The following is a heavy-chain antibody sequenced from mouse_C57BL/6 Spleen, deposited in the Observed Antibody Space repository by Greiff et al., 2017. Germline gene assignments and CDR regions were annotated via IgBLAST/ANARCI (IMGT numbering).Heavy chain of an antibody. CDR2: ISDGGSYT. CDR3: ARGGGQLRRYFDY. CDR1: GFTFSSYA. V-gene: IGHV5-4*01. Sequence: EVHLVESGGGLVKPGGSLKLSCAASGFTFSSYAMSWVRQTPEKRLEWVATISDGGSYTYYPDNVKGRFTISRDNAKNNLYLQMSHLKSEDTAMYYCARGGGQLRRYFDYWGQGTTLTVSS. J-gene: IGHJ2*01. D-gene: IGHD3-2*02.